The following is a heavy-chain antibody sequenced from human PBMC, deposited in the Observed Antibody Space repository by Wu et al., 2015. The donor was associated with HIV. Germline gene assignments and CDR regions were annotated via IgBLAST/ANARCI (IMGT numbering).Heavy chain of an antibody. J-gene: IGHJ3*02. CDR1: GGTFSSYA. CDR3: ARDRYYYDSSGPAAPFDI. D-gene: IGHD3-22*01. Sequence: QVQLVQSGAEVKKPGSSVKVSCKASGGTFSSYAISWVRQAPGQGLEWMGGIIPIFGTANYAQKFQGRVTITTDESTSTAYMELSSLRSEDTAVYYCARDRYYYDSSGPAAPFDIWGQGTMVTVSS. CDR2: IIPIFGTA. V-gene: IGHV1-69*05.